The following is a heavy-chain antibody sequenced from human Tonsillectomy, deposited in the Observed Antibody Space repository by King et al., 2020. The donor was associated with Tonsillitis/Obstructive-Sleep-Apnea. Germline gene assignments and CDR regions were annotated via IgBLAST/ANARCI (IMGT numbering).Heavy chain of an antibody. J-gene: IGHJ4*02. V-gene: IGHV4-39*01. CDR1: GGSISSATYY. Sequence: QLQESGPGLVKPSETLSLTCSVSGGSISSATYYWGWIRQPPEKGLEWIGSVYYTGSNYYKQSLKSRVTISVDTSKNHFSLKLRSVTAADTAVYHCARQGHQSFTFDYWGQGALVTVSS. CDR3: ARQGHQSFTFDY. CDR2: VYYTGSN.